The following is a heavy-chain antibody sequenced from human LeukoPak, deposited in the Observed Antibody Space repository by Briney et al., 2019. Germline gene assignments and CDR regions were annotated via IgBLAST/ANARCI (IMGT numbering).Heavy chain of an antibody. CDR2: INPRDGST. J-gene: IGHJ4*02. CDR1: GYTFTNNY. V-gene: IGHV1-46*01. CDR3: ARDQEGFDY. Sequence: GASVKVSCKASGYTFTNNYLHWVRQAPGQGLEWMGMINPRDGSTSYAQNFQGRVTVTRDTSTTTVHMELRGLRSEDTAVYYCARDQEGFDYWGQGTVVTVSS.